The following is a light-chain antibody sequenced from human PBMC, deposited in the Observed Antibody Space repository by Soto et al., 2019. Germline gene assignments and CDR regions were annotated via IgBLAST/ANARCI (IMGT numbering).Light chain of an antibody. Sequence: EIVLTQSPATLSLSPGERATLSCRASQSVSSYLAWYQQKPGQAPRLPIHGASNRATGIPARFSGSGSGTDFTLTISTLEPEDSAVYYCLQRSNWLTFGGGTKVEIK. V-gene: IGKV3-11*01. J-gene: IGKJ4*01. CDR1: QSVSSY. CDR2: GAS. CDR3: LQRSNWLT.